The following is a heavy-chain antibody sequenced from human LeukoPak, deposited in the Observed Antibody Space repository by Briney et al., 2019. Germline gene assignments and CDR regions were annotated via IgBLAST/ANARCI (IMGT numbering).Heavy chain of an antibody. CDR3: ARGTVTTEIYYYGMDV. V-gene: IGHV1-46*01. J-gene: IGHJ6*02. Sequence: ASVKVSCKASGYTFTSYYMHWVRQAPGQGLEWMGIINPSGGSTSYAQKFQGRVTMTRDTSTGTVYMELSSLRSEDTAVYYCARGTVTTEIYYYGMDVWGQGTTVTVSS. CDR1: GYTFTSYY. CDR2: INPSGGST. D-gene: IGHD4-17*01.